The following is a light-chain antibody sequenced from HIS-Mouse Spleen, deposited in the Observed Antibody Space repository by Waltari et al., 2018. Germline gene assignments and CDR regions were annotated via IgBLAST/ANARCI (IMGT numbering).Light chain of an antibody. Sequence: SYELTQPPSVSVSPGQTARITCSGDALPKKYAYWYQQKSGQAPVLVIYEDRKRPSGIPDRFSGSSSGTMATLTISGAQVEDEADYYCYSTDSSGNHRVFGGGTKLTVL. CDR1: ALPKKY. V-gene: IGLV3-10*01. CDR3: YSTDSSGNHRV. J-gene: IGLJ2*01. CDR2: EDR.